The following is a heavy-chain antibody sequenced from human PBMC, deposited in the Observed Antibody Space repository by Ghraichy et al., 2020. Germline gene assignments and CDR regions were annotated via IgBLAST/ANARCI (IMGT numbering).Heavy chain of an antibody. Sequence: SETLSLTCTVSGGSISSYYWSWIRQPPGKGLEWIGYIYYSGSTNYNPSLKSRVTISVDTSKNQFSLKLSSVTAADTAVYYCARELAGSGWYQGNWFDPWGQGTLVTVSS. D-gene: IGHD6-19*01. J-gene: IGHJ5*02. CDR2: IYYSGST. CDR3: ARELAGSGWYQGNWFDP. V-gene: IGHV4-59*01. CDR1: GGSISSYY.